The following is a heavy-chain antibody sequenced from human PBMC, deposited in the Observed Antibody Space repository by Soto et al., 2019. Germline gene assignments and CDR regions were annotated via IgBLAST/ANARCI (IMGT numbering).Heavy chain of an antibody. J-gene: IGHJ2*01. D-gene: IGHD3-9*01. V-gene: IGHV4-34*01. CDR3: ARESHDILTGPPWVWYFDL. CDR1: GGSFSGYY. Sequence: QVQLQQWGAGPLRPLETLSLTCGVSGGSFSGYYWAWIRQSPGKGLEWIGEINDRGSFNYNPSPKSRVSISVDTSMNHYSLNLRSVTAADTAVYYCARESHDILTGPPWVWYFDLWGRGTLVTVSS. CDR2: INDRGSF.